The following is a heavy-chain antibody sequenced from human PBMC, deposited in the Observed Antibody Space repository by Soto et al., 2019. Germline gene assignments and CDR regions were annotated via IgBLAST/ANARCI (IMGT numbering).Heavy chain of an antibody. Sequence: LGLSCAASGFTFSIYAMHLVRQAPCKGLEWVAVISYDGSNKYYADSVKGRFTISRDNSKNTLYLQMNSLRAEDTAVYYCARDRLPLYGSGGYLFDYWGQGTLVTVSS. CDR1: GFTFSIYA. CDR2: ISYDGSNK. V-gene: IGHV3-30-3*01. D-gene: IGHD3-22*01. J-gene: IGHJ4*02. CDR3: ARDRLPLYGSGGYLFDY.